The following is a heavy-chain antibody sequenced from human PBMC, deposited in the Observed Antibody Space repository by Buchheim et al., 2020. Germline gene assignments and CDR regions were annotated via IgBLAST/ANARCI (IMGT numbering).Heavy chain of an antibody. CDR1: GFTFSSYA. J-gene: IGHJ4*02. Sequence: QVQLVESGGGVVQPGRSLRLSCAASGFTFSSYAMHWVRQAPGKGLEWVAVISYDGSNKYYADSVKGRFTISRDNSKNTPYLQMNSLRAEDTAVYYCARGQSRPFDWLSNGHYFDYWGQGTL. CDR3: ARGQSRPFDWLSNGHYFDY. D-gene: IGHD3-9*01. V-gene: IGHV3-30-3*01. CDR2: ISYDGSNK.